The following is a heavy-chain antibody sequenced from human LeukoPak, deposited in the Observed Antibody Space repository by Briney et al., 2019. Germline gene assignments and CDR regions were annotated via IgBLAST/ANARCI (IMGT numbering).Heavy chain of an antibody. CDR2: INPNSGGT. Sequence: ASVKVSCKASGYTFTGYYMHWVRQAPGQGLEWMGWINPNSGGTNYAQKFQGWVTMTRDTSISTAYMELSSLRSEDTAVYYCARGLDDWDAFDIWGQGTMVTVSS. CDR3: ARGLDDWDAFDI. CDR1: GYTFTGYY. V-gene: IGHV1-2*04. J-gene: IGHJ3*02. D-gene: IGHD3-9*01.